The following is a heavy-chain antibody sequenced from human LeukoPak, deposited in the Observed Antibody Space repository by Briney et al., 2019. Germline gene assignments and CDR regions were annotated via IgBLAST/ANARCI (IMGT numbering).Heavy chain of an antibody. Sequence: SETLSLTCTVSGGSISSYYWSWIRQPPGKGLEWIGEINHSGSTNYNPSLKSRVTISVDTSKNQFSLKLSSVTAADTAVYYCARGRRRYYYDSSGYYFKHDAFDIWGQGTVVTVSS. J-gene: IGHJ3*02. CDR3: ARGRRRYYYDSSGYYFKHDAFDI. CDR2: INHSGST. CDR1: GGSISSYY. V-gene: IGHV4-34*01. D-gene: IGHD3-22*01.